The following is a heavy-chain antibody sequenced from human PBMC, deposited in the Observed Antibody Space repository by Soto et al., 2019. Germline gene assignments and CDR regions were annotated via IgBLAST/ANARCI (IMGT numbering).Heavy chain of an antibody. CDR2: FDPEDGET. D-gene: IGHD5-18*01. J-gene: IGHJ6*02. V-gene: IGHV1-24*01. Sequence: ASVKVSCKVSGYTLTELSMHWVRQAPGKGLEWMGGFDPEDGETIYAQKFRGRVTMTEDTSTDTAYMELSSLRSEDTAVYYCATLGYSYGSPPVDYYYYGMDVWGQGTTVTVSS. CDR1: GYTLTELS. CDR3: ATLGYSYGSPPVDYYYYGMDV.